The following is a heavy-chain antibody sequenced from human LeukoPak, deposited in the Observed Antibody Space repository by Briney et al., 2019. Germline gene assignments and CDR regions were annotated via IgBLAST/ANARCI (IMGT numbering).Heavy chain of an antibody. CDR3: ARIGRQWEPY. D-gene: IGHD1-14*01. CDR1: GFTFSSAW. Sequence: GGSLRLSCAASGFTFSSAWMHWVRQAPGKGLVWVARVKIDGYSTNYADSVRGRFTISRDNAKNILYLQMNSLRLEDTAMYYCARIGRQWEPYWGQGTLVSVSS. J-gene: IGHJ4*02. CDR2: VKIDGYST. V-gene: IGHV3-74*01.